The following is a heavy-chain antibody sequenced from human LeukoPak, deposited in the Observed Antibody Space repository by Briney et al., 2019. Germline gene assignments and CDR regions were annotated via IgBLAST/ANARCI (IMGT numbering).Heavy chain of an antibody. CDR1: GFTFSIYW. D-gene: IGHD6-25*01. V-gene: IGHV3-7*01. J-gene: IGHJ4*02. CDR3: ARALAAAGSY. Sequence: GGLRLSCAASGFTFSIYWMHWVRQAPGKGLERVANINQDGSQKYYVDSVKGRFTISRDNAKNSLYLQMNSLRAEDTAVYYCARALAAAGSYWGQGTLVTVSS. CDR2: INQDGSQK.